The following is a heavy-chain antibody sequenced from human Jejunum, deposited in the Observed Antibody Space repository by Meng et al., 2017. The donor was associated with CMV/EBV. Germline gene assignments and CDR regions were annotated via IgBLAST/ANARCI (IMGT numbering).Heavy chain of an antibody. CDR1: TGYY. J-gene: IGHJ6*02. CDR3: AREQVVVEPTGYKYFGMDV. D-gene: IGHD2-2*01. CDR2: INPRTGGT. V-gene: IGHV1-2*02. Sequence: TGYYVHWVRQAPGQGLEWMGWINPRTGGTNSAQKFQGRVTMTRDTSITTAYMELSSLTSDDSSVYFCAREQVVVEPTGYKYFGMDVWGQGTTVTVS.